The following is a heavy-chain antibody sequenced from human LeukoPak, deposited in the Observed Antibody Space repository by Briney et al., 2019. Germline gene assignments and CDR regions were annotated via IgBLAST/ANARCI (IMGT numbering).Heavy chain of an antibody. CDR1: GFTFSRYW. J-gene: IGHJ4*02. Sequence: SGGSLRLSCTASGFTFSRYWMSWVRQAPGKGLEWVANIKQDGSEKYYVDSVKGRFTISRDNAKNSLYLQMNSLRAEDTSVYYCAREISVSGWYLVRPFDYWGQGTLVTVSS. CDR2: IKQDGSEK. D-gene: IGHD6-19*01. CDR3: AREISVSGWYLVRPFDY. V-gene: IGHV3-7*01.